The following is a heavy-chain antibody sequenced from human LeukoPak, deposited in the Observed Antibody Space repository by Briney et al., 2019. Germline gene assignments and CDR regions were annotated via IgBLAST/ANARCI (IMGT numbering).Heavy chain of an antibody. D-gene: IGHD4-17*01. J-gene: IGHJ4*02. CDR2: ISSTGLTI. Sequence: PRGSPRLSCAASGFTFSSYDLNWVGQAPGKGLEWISYISSTGLTIPYADSVKGRFTISRDNAKTSLFVQMNSLRAEDTAVYYCARVHTSVTTLDSWGQGTLVTVSS. CDR3: ARVHTSVTTLDS. V-gene: IGHV3-48*03. CDR1: GFTFSSYD.